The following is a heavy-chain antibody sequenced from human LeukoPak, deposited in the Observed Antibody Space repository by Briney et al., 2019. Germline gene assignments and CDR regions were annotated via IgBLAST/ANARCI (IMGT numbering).Heavy chain of an antibody. J-gene: IGHJ6*03. V-gene: IGHV4-39*07. D-gene: IGHD6-19*01. CDR2: VHYNGNT. Sequence: PSETLSLTCTVSGDSISGSSYYWGWIRQLPGKGLEWIGSVHYNGNTYYKPSLETRATVSLDTSKNQFSLKLRSVTAADTAVYYCARGLDSSGWFPYYYYYMDVWGKGTTVTASS. CDR3: ARGLDSSGWFPYYYYYMDV. CDR1: GDSISGSSYY.